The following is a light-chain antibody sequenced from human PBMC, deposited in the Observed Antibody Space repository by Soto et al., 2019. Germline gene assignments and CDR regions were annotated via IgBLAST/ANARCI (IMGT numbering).Light chain of an antibody. Sequence: DIQLTQSPPSLSASVGDRVTITCRASQVIPAYLNWYQQKPGEAPKLVIYDTSNLEIGVPSRFGGGGSGTDFTLTITGLQPEDYATYYCQQYERLPYSFGQGTKV. J-gene: IGKJ2*03. CDR3: QQYERLPYS. CDR2: DTS. CDR1: QVIPAY. V-gene: IGKV1-33*01.